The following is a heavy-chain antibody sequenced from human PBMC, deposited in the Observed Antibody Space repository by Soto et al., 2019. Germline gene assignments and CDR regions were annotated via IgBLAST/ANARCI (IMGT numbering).Heavy chain of an antibody. CDR1: GGSINSGGYY. CDR3: ARAYRHSGYSRSWVFDS. CDR2: IYYSGST. Sequence: QVQLQESGPGLVKPSQTLSLICTVSGGSINSGGYYWSWIRQHPGKGLEWIGYIYYSGSTYYNPFLRSRVTISAGASENQFSLKLRSVTAADTAVYFCARAYRHSGYSRSWVFDSWGQGTLVNVSS. D-gene: IGHD6-13*01. J-gene: IGHJ4*02. V-gene: IGHV4-31*03.